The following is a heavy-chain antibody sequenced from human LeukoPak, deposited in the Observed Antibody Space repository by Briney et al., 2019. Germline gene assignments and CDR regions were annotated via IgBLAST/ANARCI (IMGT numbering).Heavy chain of an antibody. V-gene: IGHV3-23*01. CDR2: ISGSGGST. CDR3: AQDSTYSSSYIDY. CDR1: GFTFSSYA. D-gene: IGHD6-6*01. Sequence: PGGSLRLSCAASGFTFSSYAMSWVRQAPGKGLEWVSAISGSGGSTYYADSVKGRFTISRDNSKNTLYLQMNSLRAEDTAVYYCAQDSTYSSSYIDYWGQGTLVTVSS. J-gene: IGHJ4*02.